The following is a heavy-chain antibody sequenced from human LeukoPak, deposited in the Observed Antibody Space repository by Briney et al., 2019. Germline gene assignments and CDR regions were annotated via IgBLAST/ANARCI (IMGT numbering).Heavy chain of an antibody. CDR2: INFNSGGT. CDR3: ARDLATVLTPYFDF. V-gene: IGHV1-2*02. J-gene: IGHJ4*02. Sequence: GASVKVSCKASGYTFTGYYIHWVRQAPGQGLEWMGWINFNSGGTNYAQKFQDRVTMTRDTSISAVYMELSRLRSGDTAVYYCARDLATVLTPYFDFWGQGTLVTVSS. D-gene: IGHD4-23*01. CDR1: GYTFTGYY.